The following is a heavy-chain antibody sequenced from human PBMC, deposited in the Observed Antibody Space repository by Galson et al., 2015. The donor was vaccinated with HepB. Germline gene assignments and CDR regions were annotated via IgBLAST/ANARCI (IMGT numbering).Heavy chain of an antibody. CDR3: ARGRPLPPTMVRGVIITKGAAFDI. CDR1: GGSFSGYY. V-gene: IGHV4-34*01. J-gene: IGHJ3*02. CDR2: INHSGST. Sequence: ETLSLTCAVYGGSFSGYYWSWIRQPPGKGLEWIGEINHSGSTNYNPSLKSRVTISVDTSKNQFSLKLSSVTAADTAVYYCARGRPLPPTMVRGVIITKGAAFDIWGQGTMVTVSS. D-gene: IGHD3-10*01.